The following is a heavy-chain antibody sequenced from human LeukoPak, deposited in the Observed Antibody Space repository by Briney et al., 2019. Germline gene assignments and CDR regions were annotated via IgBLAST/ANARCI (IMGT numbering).Heavy chain of an antibody. CDR3: ARVATRGYCSGGSCYIS. V-gene: IGHV1-2*02. CDR1: GYTFTSYY. J-gene: IGHJ4*02. Sequence: ASVKVSCKASGYTFTSYYMHWVRQAPGQGLEWMGWINPNSGGTNYAQKFQGRVTMTRDTSISTAYMELSRLRSDDTAVYYCARVATRGYCSGGSCYISWGQGTLVTVSS. CDR2: INPNSGGT. D-gene: IGHD2-15*01.